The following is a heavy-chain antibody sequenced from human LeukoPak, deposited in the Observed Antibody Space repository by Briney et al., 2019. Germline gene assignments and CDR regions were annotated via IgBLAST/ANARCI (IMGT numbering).Heavy chain of an antibody. V-gene: IGHV3-30*04. J-gene: IGHJ4*02. Sequence: PGGSLRLSCAASRFTFSSYAMHWVRQAAGKGLEWVAVISYDGSNKYYADSVKGRFTISRDNSKNTLYLQMNSLRAEDTAVYYCARLFRVVVPAANTHFDYWGQGTLVTVSS. D-gene: IGHD2-2*01. CDR2: ISYDGSNK. CDR3: ARLFRVVVPAANTHFDY. CDR1: RFTFSSYA.